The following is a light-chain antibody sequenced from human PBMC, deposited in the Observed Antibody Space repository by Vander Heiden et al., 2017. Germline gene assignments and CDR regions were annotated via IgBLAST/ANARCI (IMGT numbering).Light chain of an antibody. J-gene: IGKJ2*01. CDR3: QQYGSSPLMYA. CDR1: QSISSSY. Sequence: EIVLTQSPGTMSSSPGERATLSCRASQSISSSYLAWYQQKPGPAPRLLIYGASRRATGIPDRFSGSGSETDFTLTISRLEPEDFAVYYCQQYGSSPLMYAFGQGTKLEVK. CDR2: GAS. V-gene: IGKV3-20*01.